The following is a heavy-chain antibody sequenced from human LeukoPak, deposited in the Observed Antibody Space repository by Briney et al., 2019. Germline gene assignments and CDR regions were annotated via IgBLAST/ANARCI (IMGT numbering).Heavy chain of an antibody. D-gene: IGHD6-19*01. V-gene: IGHV3-23*01. CDR2: ITDDGYNT. CDR3: AKDLSYTSGASDH. J-gene: IGHJ4*02. Sequence: GGSLRLSCAASGFTFSAFAMTWVRQAPGKGLEWVSTITDDGYNTYSADSVKGRITFSRDNSKNTLSLQLRSLRAEDTAVYYCAKDLSYTSGASDHWGQETLVTVSS. CDR1: GFTFSAFA.